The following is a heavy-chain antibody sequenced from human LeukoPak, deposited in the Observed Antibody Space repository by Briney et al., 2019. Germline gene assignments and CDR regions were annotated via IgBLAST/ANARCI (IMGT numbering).Heavy chain of an antibody. Sequence: GASVKVSCKVSGYTLTELSMHWVRQAPGKGLEWMGGFDPEDGETIYAQKFQGRVTMTEDTSTDTAYMELSSLRSEDTAVYYSATTPTYGRPRPHWDWGQGTQVTVSS. J-gene: IGHJ4*02. D-gene: IGHD3-10*01. CDR3: ATTPTYGRPRPHWD. V-gene: IGHV1-24*01. CDR2: FDPEDGET. CDR1: GYTLTELS.